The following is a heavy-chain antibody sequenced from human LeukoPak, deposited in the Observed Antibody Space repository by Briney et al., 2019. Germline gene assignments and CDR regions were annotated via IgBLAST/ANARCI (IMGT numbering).Heavy chain of an antibody. CDR2: IIPICGTA. CDR1: GGTFSSYA. V-gene: IGHV1-69*13. Sequence: SVKVSCKASGGTFSSYAISWVRQAPGQGLEWMGGIIPICGTANYAQKFQGRVTITADESTSTAYMELSSLRSEDTAVYYCARDNEDDNDFGVVIPDGYGMDVWGQGTTVTVSS. CDR3: ARDNEDDNDFGVVIPDGYGMDV. D-gene: IGHD3-3*01. J-gene: IGHJ6*02.